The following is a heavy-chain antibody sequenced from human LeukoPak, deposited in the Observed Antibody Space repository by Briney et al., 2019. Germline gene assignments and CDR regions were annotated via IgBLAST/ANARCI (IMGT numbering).Heavy chain of an antibody. CDR3: VRGSNGFDY. V-gene: IGHV3-74*01. Sequence: PGGSLRLSCAASGFTFSSNWMHWVRQDPGKGLVWVARINRDGSTSSYADSVKGRFTISRDNAKNTLYLQMNSLRAEDTAVYYCVRGSNGFDYWGQGTLVTVSA. J-gene: IGHJ4*02. CDR2: INRDGSTS. CDR1: GFTFSSNW. D-gene: IGHD6-13*01.